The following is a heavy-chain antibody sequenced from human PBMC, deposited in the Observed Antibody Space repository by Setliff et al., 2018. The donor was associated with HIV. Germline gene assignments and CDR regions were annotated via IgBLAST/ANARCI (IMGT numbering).Heavy chain of an antibody. CDR3: ARALSGYDYDWGSYRYYYFDY. V-gene: IGHV1-8*01. CDR1: GYTFTSYD. D-gene: IGHD3-16*02. CDR2: MNPNSGNT. J-gene: IGHJ4*02. Sequence: GASVKVSCKASGYTFTSYDINWVRQATGQGLEWMGWMNPNSGNTGYAQKFQGRVTMTRNTSISTAYMELSSLRSEDTAVYYCARALSGYDYDWGSYRYYYFDYWGQGTLVTVSS.